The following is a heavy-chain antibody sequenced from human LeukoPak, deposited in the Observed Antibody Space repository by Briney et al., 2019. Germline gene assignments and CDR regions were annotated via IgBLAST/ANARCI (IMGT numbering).Heavy chain of an antibody. CDR3: AKDPGIFRELDY. Sequence: GGSLRLSCAASGFTFSSYEMNWVRQAPGKGLEWVSYISSSGSTIYYADSVKGRSTISRDNSKNTLYPQMNSLRAEDTAVYYCAKDPGIFRELDYWGQGTLVTVSS. V-gene: IGHV3-48*03. J-gene: IGHJ4*02. D-gene: IGHD1-1*01. CDR2: ISSSGSTI. CDR1: GFTFSSYE.